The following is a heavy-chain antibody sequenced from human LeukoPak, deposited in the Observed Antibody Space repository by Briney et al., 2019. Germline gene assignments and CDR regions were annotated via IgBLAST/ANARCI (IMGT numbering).Heavy chain of an antibody. CDR2: IYTSGST. V-gene: IGHV4-61*02. CDR1: GGSISSGSYY. Sequence: SQTLSLTCTVSGGSISSGSYYWSWIRQPAGKGLEWIGRIYTSGSTNYNPSLKSRVTISVDTSKNQFSLKLSSVTVADTAVYYCARGSWKVAGPHGAFDIWGQGTMVTVSS. D-gene: IGHD6-19*01. J-gene: IGHJ3*02. CDR3: ARGSWKVAGPHGAFDI.